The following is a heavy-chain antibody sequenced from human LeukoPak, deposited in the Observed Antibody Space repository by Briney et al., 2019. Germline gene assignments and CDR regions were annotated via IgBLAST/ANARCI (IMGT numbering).Heavy chain of an antibody. CDR1: GYSFTSYW. Sequence: ESLKISCKGSGYSFTSYWIGWVRQMPGKGLEWMGIIYPGDSDTRYSPSFQGQVTISADKSISTAYLQWSSLKASDTAMYYCARTYYYGSGTYRVFDYWGQGTLVTVSS. V-gene: IGHV5-51*01. CDR2: IYPGDSDT. J-gene: IGHJ4*02. CDR3: ARTYYYGSGTYRVFDY. D-gene: IGHD3-10*01.